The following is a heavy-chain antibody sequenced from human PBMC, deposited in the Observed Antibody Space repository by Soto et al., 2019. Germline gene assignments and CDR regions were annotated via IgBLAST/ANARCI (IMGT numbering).Heavy chain of an antibody. CDR2: INPNSGGT. CDR3: ARAVYFEAFEI. CDR1: GYTFTGYY. J-gene: IGHJ3*02. Sequence: ASVKVSCKASGYTFTGYYIHWVRQAPGQGLGWMGLINPNSGGTTYAQKFQGRVTLTRDTSMTTAYMELNRLRSDDTAMYYCARAVYFEAFEIWGQGTMVTVSS. V-gene: IGHV1-2*02. D-gene: IGHD3-9*01.